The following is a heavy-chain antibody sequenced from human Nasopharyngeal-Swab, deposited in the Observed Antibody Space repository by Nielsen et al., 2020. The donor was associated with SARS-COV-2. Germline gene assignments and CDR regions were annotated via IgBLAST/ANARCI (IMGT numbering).Heavy chain of an antibody. CDR2: MFSGGSA. J-gene: IGHJ4*02. CDR1: GFTVSSSY. CDR3: TRRNDC. V-gene: IGHV3-53*01. Sequence: GGSLRLSCAASGFTVSSSYMSWVRQAPGKGLEWISLMFSGGSAYYAGSVEGRFTVSRDESRNTLYLQMNNLRAEDTAVYYCTRRNDCRGQGTLVTVSS.